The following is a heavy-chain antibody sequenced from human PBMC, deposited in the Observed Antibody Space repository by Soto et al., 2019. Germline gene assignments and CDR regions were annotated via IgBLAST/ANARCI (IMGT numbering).Heavy chain of an antibody. D-gene: IGHD2-2*01. CDR3: ARVVLAAMEIY. CDR1: GGTFSSYT. J-gene: IGHJ4*02. Sequence: QVQLVQSGAEVKKPGSSVKVSCKASGGTFSSYTISWVRQAPGQGLEWMGRIIPILGIANYAQKFQGRVTITADKSTSAAYMEMRSLRSEDTAVYYCARVVLAAMEIYWGQGTLVTVSS. CDR2: IIPILGIA. V-gene: IGHV1-69*02.